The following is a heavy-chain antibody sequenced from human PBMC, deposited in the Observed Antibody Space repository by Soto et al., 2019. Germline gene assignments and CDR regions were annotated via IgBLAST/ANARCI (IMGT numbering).Heavy chain of an antibody. CDR2: IKSKTDGGTT. CDR3: TTRIALDYDSSGDFSDP. J-gene: IGHJ5*02. V-gene: IGHV3-15*07. Sequence: GKGLEWVGRIKSKTDGGTTDYAAPVKGRFTISRDDSKNTLYLQMNSLKTEDTAVYYCTTRIALDYDSSGDFSDPWGQGTLVTVSS. D-gene: IGHD3-22*01.